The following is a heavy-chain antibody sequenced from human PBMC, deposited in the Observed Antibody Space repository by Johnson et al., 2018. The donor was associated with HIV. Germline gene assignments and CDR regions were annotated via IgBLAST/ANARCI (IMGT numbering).Heavy chain of an antibody. CDR1: GFTFSSYW. Sequence: VQLVESGGGLVQPGGSLRLSCAASGFTFSSYWMSWVRQAPGKGLEWVSGINWNGGSTGYADSVKGRFTISRDNAKNSLYLQMNSLRAEDTALYYCARVGQAGGAFDIWGQGTMVTVSS. CDR3: ARVGQAGGAFDI. J-gene: IGHJ3*02. CDR2: INWNGGST. V-gene: IGHV3-20*04.